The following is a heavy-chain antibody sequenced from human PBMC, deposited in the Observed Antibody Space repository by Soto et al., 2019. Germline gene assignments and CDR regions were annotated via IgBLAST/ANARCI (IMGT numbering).Heavy chain of an antibody. V-gene: IGHV1-18*01. CDR2: ISAYNGNT. CDR1: GYTFTSYG. D-gene: IGHD3-9*01. CDR3: ARSGLLRYFESYDY. J-gene: IGHJ4*02. Sequence: ASVKVSCKASGYTFTSYGISWVRRAPGQGLEWMGWISAYNGNTNYAQKLQGRVTMTTDTSTSTAYMELRSLRSDDTAVYYCARSGLLRYFESYDYWGQGTLVTVSS.